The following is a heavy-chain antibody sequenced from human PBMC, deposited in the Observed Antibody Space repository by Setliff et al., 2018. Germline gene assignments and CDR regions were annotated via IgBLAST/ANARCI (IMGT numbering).Heavy chain of an antibody. D-gene: IGHD2-21*01. CDR1: GGSISSGSYY. J-gene: IGHJ3*02. CDR3: ARSVVVIAYDAFDI. V-gene: IGHV4-61*02. CDR2: IYTSGST. Sequence: KPSETLSLTCTVSGGSISSGSYYWSWIRQPAGKGLEWIGRIYTSGSTNYNPSLKSRVTISVDTSKNQFSLKLSSVTAADTAVYYCARSVVVIAYDAFDIWGQGTMVTVSS.